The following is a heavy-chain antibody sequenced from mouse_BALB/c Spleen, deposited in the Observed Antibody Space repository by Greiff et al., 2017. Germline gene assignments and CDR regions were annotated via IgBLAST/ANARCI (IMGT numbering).Heavy chain of an antibody. CDR1: GYTFTSYW. D-gene: IGHD2-3*01. J-gene: IGHJ2*01. V-gene: IGHV1-69*02. CDR3: TRNPLYDGFLDY. Sequence: VQLQQPGAELVRPGASVKLSCKASGYTFTSYWINWVKQRPGQGLEWIGNIYPSDSYTNYNQKFKDKATLTVDKSSSTAYMQLSSPTSEDSAVYYCTRNPLYDGFLDYWGQGTTLTVSS. CDR2: IYPSDSYT.